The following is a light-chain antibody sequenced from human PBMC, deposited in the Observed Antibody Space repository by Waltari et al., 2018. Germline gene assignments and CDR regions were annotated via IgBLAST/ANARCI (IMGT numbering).Light chain of an antibody. J-gene: IGKJ4*01. Sequence: IVLTQSPGTLSLSPGDRATLSCRASQTVSTIALSWYQQKPGQAPRVLIYSTYNRATCIPDRFSGSGSGTDFTLTINRLAPEDFAMYYCQQYDGIVVTFGGGTKVEI. CDR2: STY. CDR1: QTVSTIA. CDR3: QQYDGIVVT. V-gene: IGKV3-20*01.